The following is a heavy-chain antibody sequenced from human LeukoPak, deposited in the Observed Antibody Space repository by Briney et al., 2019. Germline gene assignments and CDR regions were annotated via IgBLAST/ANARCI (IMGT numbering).Heavy chain of an antibody. J-gene: IGHJ4*02. V-gene: IGHV4-39*07. CDR3: ARGGQWAISPLN. Sequence: SETLSLTCPVSGVSITSRSYYWGWIRQPPGKGLEWIGNIYYSGSTHYNPSLKSRVTISVDTFKNQFSLKLSSVTAADTAVYYCARGGQWAISPLNWGQGTLVTVSS. D-gene: IGHD6-19*01. CDR2: IYYSGST. CDR1: GVSITSRSYY.